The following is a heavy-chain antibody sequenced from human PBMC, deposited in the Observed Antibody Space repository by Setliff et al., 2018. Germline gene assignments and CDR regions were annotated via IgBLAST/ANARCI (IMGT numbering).Heavy chain of an antibody. V-gene: IGHV4-4*07. CDR1: GGSISSYY. CDR3: AREQWLDPPGYYYMDV. Sequence: SETLSLTCTVSGGSISSYYWSWIRQPAGKGLEWIGHIYIGGSANYNPSLKSRVTMSIDTSKNQFSLKLNSVTAADMAVYYCAREQWLDPPGYYYMDVWAQGTTVTVSS. J-gene: IGHJ6*03. D-gene: IGHD6-19*01. CDR2: IYIGGSA.